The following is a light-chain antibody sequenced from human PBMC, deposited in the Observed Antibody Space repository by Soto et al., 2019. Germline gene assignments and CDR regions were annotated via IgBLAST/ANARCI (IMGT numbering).Light chain of an antibody. J-gene: IGKJ1*01. Sequence: DIQMTQSPSSLSASVGDRVTITCRASHDIKNDLDWYQQKPGKGPKRLIYAASSLQSGVPSRFSGSGSGTEFPLTIRSLQSEDFATYYCLQHNSYSWTFGQGTKVEIK. V-gene: IGKV1-17*01. CDR1: HDIKND. CDR2: AAS. CDR3: LQHNSYSWT.